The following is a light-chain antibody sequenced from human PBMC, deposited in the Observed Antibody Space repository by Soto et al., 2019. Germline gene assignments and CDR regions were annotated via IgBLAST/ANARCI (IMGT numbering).Light chain of an antibody. V-gene: IGKV1-5*03. CDR1: QSINIW. CDR3: QQYEIYPIT. Sequence: DIQMTQSPSTLSASVGDRVTITCRASQSINIWLAWYQQKPGKAPKLLIYKASSLESGVPSRFSGSGSGTEFTLTISSLQPDDFAAYYCQQYEIYPITFGQGTRLEIK. J-gene: IGKJ5*01. CDR2: KAS.